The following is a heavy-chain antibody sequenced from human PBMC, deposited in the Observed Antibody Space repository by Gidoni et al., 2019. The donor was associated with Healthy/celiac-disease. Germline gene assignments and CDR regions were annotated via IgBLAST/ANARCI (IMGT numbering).Heavy chain of an antibody. V-gene: IGHV3-21*01. CDR3: AREGRIVGATSP. CDR1: GFTFSSYS. D-gene: IGHD1-26*01. CDR2: ISSSSSYI. J-gene: IGHJ5*02. Sequence: EVQLVESGGGLVKPGGSLRLSCAASGFTFSSYSMNWVRQAPGKGLEWVSSISSSSSYIYYADSVKGRFTISRDNAKNSLYLQMNSLRAEDTAVYYCAREGRIVGATSPWGQGTLVTVSS.